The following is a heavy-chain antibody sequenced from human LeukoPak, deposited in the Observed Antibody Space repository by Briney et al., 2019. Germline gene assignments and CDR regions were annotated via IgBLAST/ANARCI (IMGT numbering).Heavy chain of an antibody. CDR1: GGSISSGSYY. D-gene: IGHD6-19*01. J-gene: IGHJ3*02. CDR3: ASGQQWLVRSGAFDI. V-gene: IGHV4-61*02. CDR2: IYTSGST. Sequence: SQTLSLTCTVSGGSISSGSYYWSWIRQPAGKGLEWIGRIYTSGSTNYNPSLKSRVTISVDTSKNQFSLKLSSVTAADTAVYYCASGQQWLVRSGAFDIWGQGTMVTVSS.